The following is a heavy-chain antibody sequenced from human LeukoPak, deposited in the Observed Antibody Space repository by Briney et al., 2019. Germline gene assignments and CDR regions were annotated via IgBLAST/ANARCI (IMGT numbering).Heavy chain of an antibody. D-gene: IGHD3-16*01. CDR1: VGSIISGGHY. V-gene: IGHV4-30-2*01. Sequence: SETLSLTCTVAVGSIISGGHYWSWIRQPPGKGLEWIGYIHHSGSTYCNPSLKSRVTISVDRARNQFSLKLSSVTAADTAVYYCARERGGDAFDIWGQGTMVTVSS. CDR2: IHHSGST. CDR3: ARERGGDAFDI. J-gene: IGHJ3*02.